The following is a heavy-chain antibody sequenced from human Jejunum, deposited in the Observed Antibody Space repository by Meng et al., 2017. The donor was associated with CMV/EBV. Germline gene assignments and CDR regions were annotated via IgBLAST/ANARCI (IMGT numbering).Heavy chain of an antibody. CDR2: IKQDGSTK. CDR3: ARWNVLFGMYWIDS. J-gene: IGHJ5*01. CDR1: GFTFSSYW. V-gene: IGHV3-7*01. Sequence: GFTFSSYWMNWVRQAPGKGLEWVASIKQDGSTKYYVDSVKGRFTISRDNAKNPLYLQMNSLRAEDTAVYYCARWNVLFGMYWIDSWGQGTLVTVSS. D-gene: IGHD2-8*01.